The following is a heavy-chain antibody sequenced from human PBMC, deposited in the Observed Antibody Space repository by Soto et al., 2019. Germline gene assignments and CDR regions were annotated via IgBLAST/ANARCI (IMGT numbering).Heavy chain of an antibody. J-gene: IGHJ4*02. CDR2: IYYSGST. D-gene: IGHD3-10*01. CDR3: ARGQYYGSGRSYYFDY. Sequence: ASETLSLTCTVSGGSISSGDYYWSWIRQPPGKGLEWIGYIYYSGSTYYNPSLKSRVTISVDTSKNQFSLKLSSVTAADTAVYYCARGQYYGSGRSYYFDYWGQGTLVTVSS. CDR1: GGSISSGDYY. V-gene: IGHV4-30-4*01.